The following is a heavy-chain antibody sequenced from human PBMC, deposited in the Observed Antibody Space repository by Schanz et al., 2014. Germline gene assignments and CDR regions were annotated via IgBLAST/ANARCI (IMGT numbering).Heavy chain of an antibody. CDR2: ISWNSGNI. CDR3: AKQFLSYYFYGMDV. CDR1: GFTFRSHG. V-gene: IGHV3-NL1*01. Sequence: VQLVESGGGVVQPGRSLRLSCAASGFTFRSHGMHWVRQAPGKGLEWVSGISWNSGNIAYADSVKGRFTISRDNSKNTVYLQMDSLRPEDTAVYYCAKQFLSYYFYGMDVWGQGTTVSVSS. J-gene: IGHJ6*02.